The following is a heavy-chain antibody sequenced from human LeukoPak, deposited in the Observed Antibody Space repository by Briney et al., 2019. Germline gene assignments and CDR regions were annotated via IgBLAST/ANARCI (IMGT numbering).Heavy chain of an antibody. CDR1: GYPFTRNY. D-gene: IGHD5-24*01. J-gene: IGHJ4*02. CDR2: INPSGGST. Sequence: GASVKVSCKTSGYPFTRNYIHWIRQAPGQGLEWMGIINPSGGSTSYAQKFQGRVTMTRDTSTSTVYMELSSLRSEDTAVYYCARDLTATDYFDYWGQGTLVTVSS. CDR3: ARDLTATDYFDY. V-gene: IGHV1-46*01.